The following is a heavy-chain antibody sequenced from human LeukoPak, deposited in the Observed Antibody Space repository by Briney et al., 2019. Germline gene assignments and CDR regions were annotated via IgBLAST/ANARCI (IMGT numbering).Heavy chain of an antibody. CDR1: GFTFSSYG. Sequence: GGSLRLSCAASGFTFSSYGMHWVRQAPGKGLEWVAVIWYDGSNKYYADSVKGRFTISRDNSKNTLYLQMNSLRAEDTAVYYCARSFQPESFFVRYYDFWSGYRYYYYYGMDVWGQGTTVTVSS. CDR3: ARSFQPESFFVRYYDFWSGYRYYYYYGMDV. V-gene: IGHV3-33*01. D-gene: IGHD3-3*01. J-gene: IGHJ6*02. CDR2: IWYDGSNK.